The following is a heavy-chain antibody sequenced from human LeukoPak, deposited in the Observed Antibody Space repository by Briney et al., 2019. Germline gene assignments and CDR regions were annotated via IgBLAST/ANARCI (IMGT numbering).Heavy chain of an antibody. D-gene: IGHD1-1*01. V-gene: IGHV1-18*01. CDR2: ITAYDGNT. Sequence: GASVKVSCKASGYTFNRFGISWVRQAPGQGLEWMGWITAYDGNTNSAQKFQDRVTMTTDTSTSTAYMKLRSLRSDDTAVYYCARNWNEKTYFFDYWGQGTLVTVSS. CDR3: ARNWNEKTYFFDY. CDR1: GYTFNRFG. J-gene: IGHJ4*02.